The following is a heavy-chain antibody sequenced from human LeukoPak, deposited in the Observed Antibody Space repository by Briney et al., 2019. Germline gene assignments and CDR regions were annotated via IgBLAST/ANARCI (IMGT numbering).Heavy chain of an antibody. CDR1: GFTFSSYE. CDR3: ARADGSGQRLLLGYYYYGMDV. V-gene: IGHV3-48*03. D-gene: IGHD3-22*01. CDR2: ISSSGSTI. J-gene: IGHJ6*02. Sequence: GGSLRLSCAASGFTFSSYEMNWVRQAPGKGLEWVSYISSSGSTIYYADSVKGRFTISRDNAKNSLYLQMNSLRAEDTAAYYCARADGSGQRLLLGYYYYGMDVWGQGTTVTVSS.